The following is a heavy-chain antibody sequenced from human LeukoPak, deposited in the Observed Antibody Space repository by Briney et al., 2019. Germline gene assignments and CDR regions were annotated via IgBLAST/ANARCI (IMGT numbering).Heavy chain of an antibody. CDR3: AKIVGSGDY. Sequence: GGSPRLSCAASGFTFRSYDMHWVRQAPGKGLEWVAVISYDGSKKYYADSVKGRFTISRDNSKNTLYLQMNSLRGEDTAVYYCAKIVGSGDYWGQGTLVTVSS. CDR2: ISYDGSKK. D-gene: IGHD1-26*01. CDR1: GFTFRSYD. J-gene: IGHJ4*02. V-gene: IGHV3-30*18.